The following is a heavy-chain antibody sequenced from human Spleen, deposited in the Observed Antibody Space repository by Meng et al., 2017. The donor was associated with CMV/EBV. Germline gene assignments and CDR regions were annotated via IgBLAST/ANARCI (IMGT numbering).Heavy chain of an antibody. CDR1: GFSFKTFT. CDR2: LSSDGNNK. Sequence: GESLKLSCEASGFSFKTFTMHWVRKAPNKGLEWVALLSSDGNNKLYAESVRGRFTVSRDNSRRTLYLQRTNLKADDTAVYYCATYSRAPAALRAYFNYWGLGTLVTVSS. J-gene: IGHJ4*02. D-gene: IGHD5-18*01. V-gene: IGHV3-30*04. CDR3: ATYSRAPAALRAYFNY.